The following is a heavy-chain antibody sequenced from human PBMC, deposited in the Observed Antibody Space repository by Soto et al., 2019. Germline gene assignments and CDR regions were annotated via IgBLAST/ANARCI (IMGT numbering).Heavy chain of an antibody. D-gene: IGHD4-17*01. CDR2: IYYRGST. J-gene: IGHJ4*02. Sequence: QVQLQESGPGLVKPSQTLSLTCTVSGGSISSGGYYWSWIRQHPGKGLEWIGYIYYRGSTYYNPSLTRRVTIAVDTAKNQAALKLSTVTAADTAVYDGARDRGDYGSAYFDYWGQGTLVTVSS. V-gene: IGHV4-31*03. CDR1: GGSISSGGYY. CDR3: ARDRGDYGSAYFDY.